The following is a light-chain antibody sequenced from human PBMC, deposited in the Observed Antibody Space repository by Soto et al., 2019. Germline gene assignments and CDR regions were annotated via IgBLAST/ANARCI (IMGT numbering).Light chain of an antibody. V-gene: IGKV1-39*01. CDR2: AAS. CDR1: QGISSY. Sequence: IQLTQSPSSLSAPVGDRVTITCRASQGISSYLNWYQQKPGKAPKLLIYAASSLQSGVPSRFSGSASGTDFTLTISSLQPEDFATYYCQQSYSTPRTFGQGTKADI. CDR3: QQSYSTPRT. J-gene: IGKJ1*01.